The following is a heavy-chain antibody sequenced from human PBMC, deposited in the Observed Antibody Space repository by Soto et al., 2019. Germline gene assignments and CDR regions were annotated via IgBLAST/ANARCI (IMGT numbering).Heavy chain of an antibody. CDR1: GDSVSKNSAA. CDR3: ARDRTGLPYYYYGMDV. J-gene: IGHJ6*02. CDR2: TYYRSKWYN. Sequence: SQTLSVTCTISGDSVSKNSAAWNWIRQSPSRGLEWLGRTYYRSKWYNDYAVSVKSRITINPDTSKNQFSLQLNSVTPEDTAVYYYARDRTGLPYYYYGMDVWGQGTTVTVSS. V-gene: IGHV6-1*01.